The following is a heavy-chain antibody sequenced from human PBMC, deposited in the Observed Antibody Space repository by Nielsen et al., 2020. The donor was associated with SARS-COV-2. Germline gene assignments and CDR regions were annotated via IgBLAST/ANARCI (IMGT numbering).Heavy chain of an antibody. CDR3: ARAPSIAVAASPWFDP. Sequence: ASVKVSCKVSGYTLTELSMHWVRQATGQGLEWMGWMNPNSGNTGYAQKFQGRVTMTRNTSISTAYMELSSLRSEDTAVYYCARAPSIAVAASPWFDPWGQGTLVTVSS. V-gene: IGHV1-8*01. CDR1: GYTLTELS. D-gene: IGHD6-19*01. J-gene: IGHJ5*02. CDR2: MNPNSGNT.